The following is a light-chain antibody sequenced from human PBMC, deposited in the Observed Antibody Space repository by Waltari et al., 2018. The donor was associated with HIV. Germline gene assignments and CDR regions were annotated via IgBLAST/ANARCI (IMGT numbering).Light chain of an antibody. CDR1: QSVSSSY. J-gene: IGKJ4*01. CDR3: QHYRSSPTT. V-gene: IGKV3-20*01. Sequence: EFVLTQSPGTLSLSPGERATLSCRASQSVSSSYLAWYQQQPGPAPRLLIYVASIRAPGIPDRFSGSGSGTDFTLTISRLEPEDFAMYHCQHYRSSPTTFGGGTKVEIK. CDR2: VAS.